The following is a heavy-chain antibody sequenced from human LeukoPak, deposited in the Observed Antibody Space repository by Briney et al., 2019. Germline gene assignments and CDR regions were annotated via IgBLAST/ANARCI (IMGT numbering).Heavy chain of an antibody. CDR3: ARGGGMILRATVY. CDR1: GGSMSSYY. V-gene: IGHV4-4*07. Sequence: SETLSLTCTGSGGSMSSYYWRWIRQPAGKELEWIGRIYTSGSTSYNPSLKSRVTISVDTSKNQFSLKLSSVTAADTAVYYCARGGGMILRATVYWGQRTLVTVSS. J-gene: IGHJ1*01. CDR2: IYTSGST. D-gene: IGHD3/OR15-3a*01.